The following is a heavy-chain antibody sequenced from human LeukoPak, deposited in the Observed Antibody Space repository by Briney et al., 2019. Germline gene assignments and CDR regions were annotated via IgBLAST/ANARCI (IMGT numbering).Heavy chain of an antibody. D-gene: IGHD3-3*01. CDR3: ARARRDSGYYNVDY. V-gene: IGHV4-31*03. CDR2: IYYSGST. CDR1: GGSISSGGYS. J-gene: IGHJ4*02. Sequence: PSETLSLTCTVSGGSISSGGYSWSWIRQHPGKGLEWIGYIYYSGSTYYNPSLKSRVTISVDTSKNQFSLKVSSVTAADTAVYYCARARRDSGYYNVDYWGQGALVTVSS.